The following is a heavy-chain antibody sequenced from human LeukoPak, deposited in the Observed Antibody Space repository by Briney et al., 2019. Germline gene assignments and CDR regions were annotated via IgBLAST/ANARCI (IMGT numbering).Heavy chain of an antibody. CDR1: GDTFTGYY. Sequence: ASVKVSCKASGDTFTGYYMHWVRQAPGQGLEWMGRINPNSGGTNYAQKFQGRVTMTRDTSISTAYMELSRLRSDDTAVHYCARDPEGLRYFDWLLTFDYWGQGTLVTVSS. J-gene: IGHJ4*02. CDR3: ARDPEGLRYFDWLLTFDY. CDR2: INPNSGGT. V-gene: IGHV1-2*06. D-gene: IGHD3-9*01.